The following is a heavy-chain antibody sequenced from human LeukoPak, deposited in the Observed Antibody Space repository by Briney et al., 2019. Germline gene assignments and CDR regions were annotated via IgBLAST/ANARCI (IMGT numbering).Heavy chain of an antibody. J-gene: IGHJ4*02. Sequence: GGSLRLSCAASGFTFSSYGMSWVRQAPGKGLEWVSAIGGSGGSTYYADSVKGRFTISRDNSKNTLYLQMNSLRAEDTAVYYCAKSIKGYSGYDSVDYWGQGTLVTVSS. CDR2: IGGSGGST. V-gene: IGHV3-23*01. CDR3: AKSIKGYSGYDSVDY. D-gene: IGHD5-12*01. CDR1: GFTFSSYG.